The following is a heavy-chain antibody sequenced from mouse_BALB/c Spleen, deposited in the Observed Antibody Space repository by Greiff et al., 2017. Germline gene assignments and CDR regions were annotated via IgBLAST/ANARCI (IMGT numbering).Heavy chain of an antibody. J-gene: IGHJ1*01. V-gene: IGHV5-6-2*01. D-gene: IGHD4-1*01. CDR3: ARPSGTRWYFDV. CDR1: GFTFSSYY. Sequence: EVKLMESGGGLVKLGGSLKLSCAASGFTFSSYYMSWVRQTPEKRLELVAAINSNGGSTYYPDTVKGRFTISRDNAKNTLYLQMSSLKSEDTALYYCARPSGTRWYFDVWGAGTTVTVSS. CDR2: INSNGGST.